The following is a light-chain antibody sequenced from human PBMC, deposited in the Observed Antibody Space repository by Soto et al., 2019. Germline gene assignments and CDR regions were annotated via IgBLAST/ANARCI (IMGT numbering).Light chain of an antibody. Sequence: QSVLTQPASVSGSPGQSITISCTGTSSDFGGYNFVSWYQHRPGKAPKLMIYAVSNRPSGVSNRFSGSKSGNTASLTISGLQAEDEADYYCCSYAGSANVFGTGTKVTVL. V-gene: IGLV2-23*02. CDR1: SSDFGGYNF. CDR3: CSYAGSANV. CDR2: AVS. J-gene: IGLJ1*01.